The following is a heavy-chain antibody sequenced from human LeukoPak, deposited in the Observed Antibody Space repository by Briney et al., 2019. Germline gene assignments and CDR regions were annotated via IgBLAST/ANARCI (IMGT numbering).Heavy chain of an antibody. V-gene: IGHV3-48*01. J-gene: IGHJ3*02. CDR1: GFTFSSYS. CDR3: ARDEAFTMIVVVTKSPHAFDI. CDR2: ISSSSSTI. D-gene: IGHD3-22*01. Sequence: GGSLRLSCAASGFTFSSYSMNWVRQAPGKGLEWVSYISSSSSTIYYADPVKGRFTISRDNAKNSLYLQMNSLRAEDTAVYYCARDEAFTMIVVVTKSPHAFDIWGQGTMVTVSS.